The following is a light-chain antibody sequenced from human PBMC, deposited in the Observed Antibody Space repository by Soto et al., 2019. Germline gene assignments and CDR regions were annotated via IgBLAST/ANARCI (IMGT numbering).Light chain of an antibody. CDR3: QSYDSSLSAL. V-gene: IGLV1-40*01. CDR2: GNS. CDR1: SSNIGAGYD. Sequence: QSALTQPPSVSGAPGQRVTISCTESSSNIGAGYDVHWYQQLPGTAPKLLIYGNSNRPSGVPDRFSGSKSGTSASLAITGLQAEDEADYYCQSYDSSLSALFGGGTKLTVL. J-gene: IGLJ3*02.